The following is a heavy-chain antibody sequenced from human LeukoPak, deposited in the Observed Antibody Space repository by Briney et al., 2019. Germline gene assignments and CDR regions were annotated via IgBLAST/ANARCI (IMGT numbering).Heavy chain of an antibody. Sequence: GASVKVSCKASGYTFTSYGISWVRQAPGQGLEWMGWNSAYNGNTNYEQKLQGRVTMTTDISTRTAYMELGSLRSDDTAVYYCARDGDRYFDWLLSGIPYYYYYMDVWGKGTTVTVSS. V-gene: IGHV1-18*01. CDR3: ARDGDRYFDWLLSGIPYYYYYMDV. CDR2: NSAYNGNT. J-gene: IGHJ6*03. CDR1: GYTFTSYG. D-gene: IGHD3-9*01.